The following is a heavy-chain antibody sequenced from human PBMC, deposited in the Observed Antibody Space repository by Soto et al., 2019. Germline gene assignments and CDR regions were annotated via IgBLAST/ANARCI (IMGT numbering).Heavy chain of an antibody. CDR2: IYPGDSDT. V-gene: IGHV5-51*07. J-gene: IGHJ5*01. CDR3: ARLFDTSGWFDY. D-gene: IGHD6-19*01. CDR1: GYSFSNYW. Sequence: GGSLKIPCKCSGYSFSNYWLALVHQMPGEGLERMGIIYPGDSDTRYSPSFQGQVTISADRSITTTYLQWSSLKASDTAIYYCARLFDTSGWFDYWGQGTLVTVSS.